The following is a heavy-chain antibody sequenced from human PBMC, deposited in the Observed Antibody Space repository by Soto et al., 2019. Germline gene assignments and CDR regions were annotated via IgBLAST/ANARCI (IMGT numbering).Heavy chain of an antibody. Sequence: QVQLVQSAGEVKEPGASLKVACKASGYSFSTYGISWVRQAPGQGLEWMGGISTSNGYTNYAQKFQGRVSMTTDTSTNTAYMEVRSLRSDDTAFYFCARDSSFALLEWSPSDSCGMDVWGQGTSVTVSS. CDR2: ISTSNGYT. J-gene: IGHJ6*02. CDR3: ARDSSFALLEWSPSDSCGMDV. V-gene: IGHV1-18*01. CDR1: GYSFSTYG. D-gene: IGHD3-3*01.